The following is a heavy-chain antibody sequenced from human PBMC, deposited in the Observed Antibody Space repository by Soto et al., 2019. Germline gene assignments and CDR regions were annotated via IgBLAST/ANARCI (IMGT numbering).Heavy chain of an antibody. Sequence: ESGGGVVQPGRSLRLSCAASGFTFSSYGMHWVRQAPGKGLEWVAVISYDGSNKYYADSVKGRFTISRDNSKNTLYLQMNSLRAEDTAVYYCAVVPQPFIYGMDVWGQGTTVTVSS. CDR2: ISYDGSNK. D-gene: IGHD6-6*01. V-gene: IGHV3-30*03. CDR1: GFTFSSYG. CDR3: AVVPQPFIYGMDV. J-gene: IGHJ6*02.